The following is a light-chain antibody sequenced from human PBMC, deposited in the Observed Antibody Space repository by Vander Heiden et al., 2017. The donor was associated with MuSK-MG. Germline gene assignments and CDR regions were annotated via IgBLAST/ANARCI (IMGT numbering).Light chain of an antibody. CDR3: KQSRGVPSVT. CDR1: QGISTS. Sequence: DIQMTQSPSSPSASVADCVTVTCRATQGISTSLNWYQQKPGKATRLLIHTAFILQGGVPSRFSSRGAGTEFTLTISSLQTEDFATYFCKQSRGVPSVTFGRGTKVEIK. CDR2: TAF. V-gene: IGKV1-39*01. J-gene: IGKJ4*01.